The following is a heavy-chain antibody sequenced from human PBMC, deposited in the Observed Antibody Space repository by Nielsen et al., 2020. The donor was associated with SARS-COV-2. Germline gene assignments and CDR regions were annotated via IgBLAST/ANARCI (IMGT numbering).Heavy chain of an antibody. CDR2: IYYSGST. J-gene: IGHJ3*02. V-gene: IGHV4-59*01. Sequence: GSLRLSCTVSGGSISSCYWSWIRQPPGKGLEWIGYIYYSGSTNYNPSLKSRVTISVDTSKNQFSLKLSSVTAADTAVYYCARGGIVGAAAWLDAFDIWGQGIMVTVSS. CDR3: ARGGIVGAAAWLDAFDI. CDR1: GGSISSCY. D-gene: IGHD1-26*01.